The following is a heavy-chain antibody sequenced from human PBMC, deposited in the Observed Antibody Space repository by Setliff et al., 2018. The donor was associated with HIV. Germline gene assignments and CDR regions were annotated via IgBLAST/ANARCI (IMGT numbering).Heavy chain of an antibody. CDR2: IYYSGST. D-gene: IGHD1-26*01. J-gene: IGHJ6*03. CDR3: ARIVRWELVATSTFFYYYMDV. Sequence: PSETLSLTCTVSGGPINDGYWSWIRQPPGNGLEWIGYIYYSGSTNHNPSLESRVATPVYTSQNQFSLKLSSVTAADTAVYYCARIVRWELVATSTFFYYYMDVWGKGTTVTVSS. V-gene: IGHV4-59*08. CDR1: GGPINDGY.